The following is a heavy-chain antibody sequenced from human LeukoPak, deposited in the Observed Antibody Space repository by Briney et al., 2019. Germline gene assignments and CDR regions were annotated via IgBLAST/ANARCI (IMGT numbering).Heavy chain of an antibody. CDR2: ISGSGANT. CDR3: TKDQNGYNKPAEY. V-gene: IGHV3-23*01. CDR1: GFSFSSCA. J-gene: IGHJ4*02. D-gene: IGHD5-24*01. Sequence: PGGSLRLSCAASGFSFSSCAMNWVRQAPGMGLEWVPTISGSGANTYYADSVKGRFTISRDNSKDTLYLQMNSLKAEDTAIYYCTKDQNGYNKPAEYWGQGALVTVSA.